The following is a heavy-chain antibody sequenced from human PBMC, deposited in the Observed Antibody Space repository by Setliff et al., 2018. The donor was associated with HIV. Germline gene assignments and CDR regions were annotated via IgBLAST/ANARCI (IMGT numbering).Heavy chain of an antibody. Sequence: PGESLKISCAASGLTFNSHPMHWVRQAPGKGLEWVAVISSDGTNKYYAGSVEGRFTISRDNSRNTLYLQMNSLTTEDTALYYCARDGITMTVVDDDTFDIWGHGTMVTVSS. V-gene: IGHV3-30*04. J-gene: IGHJ3*02. CDR3: ARDGITMTVVDDDTFDI. CDR1: GLTFNSHP. CDR2: ISSDGTNK. D-gene: IGHD3-22*01.